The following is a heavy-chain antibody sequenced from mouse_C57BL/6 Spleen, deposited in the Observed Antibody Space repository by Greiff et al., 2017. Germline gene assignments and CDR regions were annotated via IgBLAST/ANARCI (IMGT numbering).Heavy chain of an antibody. V-gene: IGHV1-64*01. D-gene: IGHD2-4*01. CDR3: ASYYDYDGRFAY. CDR2: IHPNSGSN. J-gene: IGHJ3*01. Sequence: QVQLQQPGAELVKPGASVKLSCKASGYTFTSYWMHWVKQRPGQGLEWIGMIHPNSGSNNYNEKLQSKATLTVDKSSSTAYMQLSSLNSEDSAVYYCASYYDYDGRFAYWGQGTLVTVSA. CDR1: GYTFTSYW.